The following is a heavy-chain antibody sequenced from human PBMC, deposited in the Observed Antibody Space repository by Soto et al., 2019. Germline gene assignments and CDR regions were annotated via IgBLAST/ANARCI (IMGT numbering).Heavy chain of an antibody. CDR1: GFTFSSYA. J-gene: IGHJ3*02. CDR3: VKDLRPTSGRDAFDI. V-gene: IGHV3-64D*06. CDR2: IRNNGSST. D-gene: IGHD2-8*01. Sequence: PWGSLRLSCAASGFTFSSYAMHWVRQAPGKGLEYVSAIRNNGSSTYYADSVKGRFTISRDNSKNTLYLQMSSLRAEDTAVYYCVKDLRPTSGRDAFDIWGQGTMVTVSS.